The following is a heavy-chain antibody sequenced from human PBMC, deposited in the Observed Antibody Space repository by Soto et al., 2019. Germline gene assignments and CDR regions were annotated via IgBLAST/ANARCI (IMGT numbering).Heavy chain of an antibody. V-gene: IGHV1-24*01. CDR1: GHSLTDLS. CDR3: AKKRNTYVYDFDS. CDR2: FDPEEGEI. D-gene: IGHD3-16*01. Sequence: ASVKVSCKVAGHSLTDLSMHWVRQGPGRGLEWLGGFDPEEGEIIYAQNFQGRIRLTEDTSTDTAFMELNSLKSEDTAIYYCAKKRNTYVYDFDSWGQGTLVTVSS. J-gene: IGHJ4*02.